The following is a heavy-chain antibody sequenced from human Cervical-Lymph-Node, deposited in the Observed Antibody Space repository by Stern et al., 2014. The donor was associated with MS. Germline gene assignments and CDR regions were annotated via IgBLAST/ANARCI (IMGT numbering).Heavy chain of an antibody. J-gene: IGHJ4*02. D-gene: IGHD2/OR15-2a*01. Sequence: QITLKESGPVLVKPTETLTLTCTVSGFSLSNTQMGVTWIRQPPGKALEWLAHILSNDEKSYSTSLKSRLTISKDTSTSQVVLTLTNMDPVDTATYYCARINVGPTFYSPFDYWGQGALVTVSS. CDR3: ARINVGPTFYSPFDY. V-gene: IGHV2-26*01. CDR2: ILSNDEK. CDR1: GFSLSNTQMG.